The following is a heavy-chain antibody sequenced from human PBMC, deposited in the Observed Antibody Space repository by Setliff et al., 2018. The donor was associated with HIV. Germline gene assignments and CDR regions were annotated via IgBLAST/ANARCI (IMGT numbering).Heavy chain of an antibody. CDR1: GFTFSSYA. V-gene: IGHV3-23*01. CDR3: ARGWIEQQLVWNY. CDR2: ISGSGGTYI. J-gene: IGHJ4*02. Sequence: PGGSLRLSCAASGFTFSSYAMSWVRQAPGKGLEWVSTISGSGGTYIYYADSVKGRFTISRDNSKNTLYLQMSTLRSEDTAVYYCARGWIEQQLVWNYWGQGTLVTVSS. D-gene: IGHD6-13*01.